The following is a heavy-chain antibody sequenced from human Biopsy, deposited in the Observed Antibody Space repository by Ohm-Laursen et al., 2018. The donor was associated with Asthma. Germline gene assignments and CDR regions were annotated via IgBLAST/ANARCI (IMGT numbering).Heavy chain of an antibody. CDR3: ARATSTWSQSGPHYFDH. Sequence: SETLSLTCAVYGGSFSSNYWSWIRQTPGKGLEWLGDTHHSGYTNYNPSLSSRLTLSVDTSKNQSSLRLSSVTAADTAMYYCARATSTWSQSGPHYFDHWGQGALVTVSS. D-gene: IGHD6-13*01. J-gene: IGHJ4*02. CDR1: GGSFSSNY. V-gene: IGHV4-34*01. CDR2: THHSGYT.